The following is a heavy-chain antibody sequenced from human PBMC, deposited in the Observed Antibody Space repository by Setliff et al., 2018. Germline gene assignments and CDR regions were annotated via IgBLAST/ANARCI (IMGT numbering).Heavy chain of an antibody. CDR3: AGTPALGTSWLSPFDD. CDR2: IQSTGNT. D-gene: IGHD5-12*01. J-gene: IGHJ4*02. Sequence: PSETLSLTCTVSGVSFGSGTYYWSWIRQPAGKGLEWIGLIQSTGNTNYNPSLQSRVTISIDTSKNQFSLKMSSVTAADTAMYYCAGTPALGTSWLSPFDDWGQG. V-gene: IGHV4-61*02. CDR1: GVSFGSGTYY.